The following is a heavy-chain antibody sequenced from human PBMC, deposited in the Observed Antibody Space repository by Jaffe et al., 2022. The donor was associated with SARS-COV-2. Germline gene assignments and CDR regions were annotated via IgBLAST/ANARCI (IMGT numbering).Heavy chain of an antibody. V-gene: IGHV4-59*01. J-gene: IGHJ3*02. CDR3: ATLARRHYDSSGRPPDAFDI. CDR2: IYYSGST. D-gene: IGHD3-22*01. CDR1: GGSISSYY. Sequence: QVQLQESGPGLVKPSETLSLTCTVSGGSISSYYWSWIRQPPGKGLEWIGYIYYSGSTNYNPSLKSRVTISVDTSKNQFSLKLSSVTAADTAVYYCATLARRHYDSSGRPPDAFDIWGQGTMVTVSS.